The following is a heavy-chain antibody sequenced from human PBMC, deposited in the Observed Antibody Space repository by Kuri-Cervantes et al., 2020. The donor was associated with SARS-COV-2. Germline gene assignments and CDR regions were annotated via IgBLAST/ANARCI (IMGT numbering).Heavy chain of an antibody. J-gene: IGHJ4*02. CDR3: AKGSRRSVASLIFDY. CDR2: ISYSGEDT. CDR1: AFTFNNYG. D-gene: IGHD5-12*01. V-gene: IGHV3-23*01. Sequence: GGSLRLSCAASAFTFNNYGMSWVRQAPGKGLEWVAIISYSGEDTYCADSVKGRFTISRDNSKNTVYLQMNSLRAEDTAIYHCAKGSRRSVASLIFDYWGQGTLVTVSS.